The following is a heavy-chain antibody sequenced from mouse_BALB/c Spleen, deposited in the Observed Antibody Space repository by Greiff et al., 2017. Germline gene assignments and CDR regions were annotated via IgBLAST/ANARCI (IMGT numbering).Heavy chain of an antibody. V-gene: IGHV14-3*02. D-gene: IGHD1-1*01. J-gene: IGHJ4*01. CDR3: ARGSSPYAMDY. CDR1: GFNIKDTY. Sequence: VQLQQSGAELVKPGASVKLSCTASGFNIKDTYMHWVKQRPEQGLEWIGRIDPANGNTKYDPKFQGKATITADTSSNTAYLQLSSLTSEDTAVYYCARGSSPYAMDYWGQGTSVTVSS. CDR2: IDPANGNT.